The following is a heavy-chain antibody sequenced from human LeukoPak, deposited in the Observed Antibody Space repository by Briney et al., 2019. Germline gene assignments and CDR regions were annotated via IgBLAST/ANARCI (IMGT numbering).Heavy chain of an antibody. J-gene: IGHJ6*02. V-gene: IGHV1-2*04. CDR2: INPNSGGT. CDR1: GYTFTGYY. D-gene: IGHD6-19*01. CDR3: ARVAVAGIWRDGMDV. Sequence: ASVKVSCKASGYTFTGYYMHWVRQAPGQGLEWMGWINPNSGGTNYAQKFQGWVTMTRDTSISTAYMELSRLRSDDTAVYYCARVAVAGIWRDGMDVWGQGTTVTVSS.